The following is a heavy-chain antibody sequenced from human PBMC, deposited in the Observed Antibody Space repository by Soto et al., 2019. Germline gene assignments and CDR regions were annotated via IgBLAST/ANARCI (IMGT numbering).Heavy chain of an antibody. V-gene: IGHV3-49*04. CDR2: IRSKAYGGTT. CDR1: GFAFGDYA. J-gene: IGHJ6*02. CDR3: TRDPTATDYGDFEGYYYGMDV. Sequence: GGSLRLSCTASGFAFGDYAMSWVRQAPGKGLEWVGFIRSKAYGGTTEYAASVKGRFTISRDDSKSIAYLQMNSLKTEDTAVYYCTRDPTATDYGDFEGYYYGMDVWGQGTTVTVSS. D-gene: IGHD4-17*01.